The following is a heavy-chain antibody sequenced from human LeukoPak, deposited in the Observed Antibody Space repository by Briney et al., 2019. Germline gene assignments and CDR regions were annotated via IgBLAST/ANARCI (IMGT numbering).Heavy chain of an antibody. Sequence: ASVKVSCKTSGYTFTGYYMHWVRQAPGQGLEWMGWINPNSGGTNYAQKFQGRVTMTRNTSISTAYMELSSLRSEDTAVYYCARAIAAAGTVYYYYMDVWGKGTTVTISS. CDR1: GYTFTGYY. CDR2: INPNSGGT. D-gene: IGHD6-13*01. J-gene: IGHJ6*03. V-gene: IGHV1-2*02. CDR3: ARAIAAAGTVYYYYMDV.